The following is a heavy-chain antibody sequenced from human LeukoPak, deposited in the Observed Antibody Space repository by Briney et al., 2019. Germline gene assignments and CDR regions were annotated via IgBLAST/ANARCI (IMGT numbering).Heavy chain of an antibody. CDR2: ISPNSGGT. D-gene: IGHD5-18*01. J-gene: IGHJ4*02. V-gene: IGHV1-2*02. Sequence: ASVKVSCKASGYTFTGYYMHWVRQAPGQGLEWMGWISPNSGGTNYAQKFQGRVTMTRDTSISTAYMELSRLRSDDTAVYNCARAGDTAMVTNYWGQGTLVTVSS. CDR3: ARAGDTAMVTNY. CDR1: GYTFTGYY.